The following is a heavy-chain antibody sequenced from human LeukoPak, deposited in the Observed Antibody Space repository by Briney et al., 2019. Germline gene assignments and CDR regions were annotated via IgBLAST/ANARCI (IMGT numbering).Heavy chain of an antibody. D-gene: IGHD3-22*01. CDR1: GFTFSTYA. J-gene: IGHJ3*02. Sequence: GGSLRLSCAASGFTFSTYAMTWVRQAPGKGLESVSLISATGSTTYYAESVRGRFTISRDNSKNTLYLQMNTLRVEDTAMYYCARGLFLSGYLDAFDIWGQGTVVTVSS. V-gene: IGHV3-23*01. CDR2: ISATGSTT. CDR3: ARGLFLSGYLDAFDI.